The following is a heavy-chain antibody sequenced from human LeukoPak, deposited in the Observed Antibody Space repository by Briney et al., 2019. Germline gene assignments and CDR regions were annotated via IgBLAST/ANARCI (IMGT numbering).Heavy chain of an antibody. CDR3: ARVLVGAVYYFDY. CDR2: IYPGVSDT. D-gene: IGHD1-26*01. V-gene: IGHV5-51*01. CDR1: GYRFTSFW. J-gene: IGHJ4*02. Sequence: GESLKISCKGSGYRFTSFWIGGVRQLLGKGLGWMGIIYPGVSDTRYSPSFQGQVTISAVKSISTAYLQWSSLKAADTAMYYCARVLVGAVYYFDYWGQGTLVTVSS.